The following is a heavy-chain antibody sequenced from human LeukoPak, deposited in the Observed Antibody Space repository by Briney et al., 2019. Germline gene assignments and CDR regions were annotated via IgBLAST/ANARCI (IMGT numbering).Heavy chain of an antibody. D-gene: IGHD2-21*02. V-gene: IGHV1-2*02. CDR1: GYTFTGYY. CDR3: ARDRVVVTAIRFYWFDP. CDR2: INPNSGGT. Sequence: ASVKVSCKASGYTFTGYYMHWVRQAPGQGLEWMGWINPNSGGTNYAQKFQGRVTVTRDTSISTAYMELSRLRSDDTAVYYCARDRVVVTAIRFYWFDPWGQGTLVTVSS. J-gene: IGHJ5*02.